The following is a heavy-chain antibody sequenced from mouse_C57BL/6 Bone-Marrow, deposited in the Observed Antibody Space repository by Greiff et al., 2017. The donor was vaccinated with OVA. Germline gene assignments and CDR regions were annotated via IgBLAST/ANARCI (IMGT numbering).Heavy chain of an antibody. V-gene: IGHV1-39*01. Sequence: EVQLQESGPELVKPGASVKISCKASGYSFTDYNMNWVKQSNGKSLEWIGVTNPNYGTTSYNQKFKGKATLTVDQSSSTAYMQLNSLTSEDSAVYYCARRWAYYDYDGGFAYWGQGTLVTVSA. CDR2: TNPNYGTT. J-gene: IGHJ3*01. CDR1: GYSFTDYN. D-gene: IGHD2-4*01. CDR3: ARRWAYYDYDGGFAY.